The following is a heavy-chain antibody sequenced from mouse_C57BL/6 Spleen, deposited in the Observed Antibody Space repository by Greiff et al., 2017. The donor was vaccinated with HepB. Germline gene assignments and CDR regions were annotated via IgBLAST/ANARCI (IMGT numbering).Heavy chain of an antibody. D-gene: IGHD1-1*01. V-gene: IGHV1-81*01. CDR3: ARFYGSRRDYFDY. CDR1: GYTFTSYG. Sequence: VQLKESGAELARPGASVKLSCKASGYTFTSYGISWVKQRTGQGLEWIGEIYPRSGNTYYNEKFKGKATLTEDKSSSTAYMELRSLTSEDSAVYFCARFYGSRRDYFDYWGQGTTLTVSS. J-gene: IGHJ2*01. CDR2: IYPRSGNT.